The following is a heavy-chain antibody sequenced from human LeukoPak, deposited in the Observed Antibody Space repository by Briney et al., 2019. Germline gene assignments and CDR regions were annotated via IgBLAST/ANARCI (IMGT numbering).Heavy chain of an antibody. J-gene: IGHJ4*02. Sequence: GGSLRLSCAASGFXFSNAWISWVRQAPGKGLEWVGRIKSKTDGGTTDYAAPVKGRFTISRDDSKNTLYLQMNSLQTEDTAVYYCSASLWFGEMIFDYWGQGTLVTVSS. CDR1: GFXFSNAW. CDR3: SASLWFGEMIFDY. V-gene: IGHV3-15*01. D-gene: IGHD3-10*01. CDR2: IKSKTDGGTT.